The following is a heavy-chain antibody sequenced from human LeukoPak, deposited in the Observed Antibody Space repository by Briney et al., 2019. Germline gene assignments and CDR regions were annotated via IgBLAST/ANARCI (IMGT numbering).Heavy chain of an antibody. CDR3: ARDKDRYYYDSSGYYYAFDY. J-gene: IGHJ4*02. CDR2: IIPILGIA. V-gene: IGHV1-69*04. D-gene: IGHD3-22*01. CDR1: GGTFSSYA. Sequence: GASVKVSCKASGGTFSSYAISWVRQAPGQGLEWMGRIIPILGIANYAQKFQGRVTITADKSTSTAYMELSSLRSEDTAVYYCARDKDRYYYDSSGYYYAFDYWGQGTLVTVSS.